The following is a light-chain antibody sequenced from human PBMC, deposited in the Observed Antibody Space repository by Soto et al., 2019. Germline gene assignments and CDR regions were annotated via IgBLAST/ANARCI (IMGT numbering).Light chain of an antibody. Sequence: DIVLTQSPGTLSLSLGERATLSCRASQSVTHNYLAWYQQKPGQTPRVLIYGASSRVTGIPDRFSGSGSGTEFTLTISRLEPEDFAVYYCQQYLISPWTFGQGTKVDNK. CDR1: QSVTHNY. CDR3: QQYLISPWT. CDR2: GAS. V-gene: IGKV3-20*01. J-gene: IGKJ1*01.